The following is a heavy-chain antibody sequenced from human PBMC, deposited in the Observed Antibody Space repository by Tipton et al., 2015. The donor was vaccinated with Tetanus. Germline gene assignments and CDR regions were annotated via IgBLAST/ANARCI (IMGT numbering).Heavy chain of an antibody. CDR3: ARVAGGYSYGQIDY. CDR2: ISSRSSYI. CDR1: GFTFSSYS. D-gene: IGHD5-18*01. Sequence: GSLRLSCAASGFTFSSYSMNWVRQVPGKGLEWVSSISSRSSYIYSADSVRGRFTISRDNAKNSLYLQMNSLRAEDSAVYYCARVAGGYSYGQIDYWGQGTLVTVSS. V-gene: IGHV3-21*01. J-gene: IGHJ4*02.